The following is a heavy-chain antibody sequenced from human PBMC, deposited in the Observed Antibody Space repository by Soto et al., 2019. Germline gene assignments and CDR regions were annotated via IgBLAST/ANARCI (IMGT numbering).Heavy chain of an antibody. CDR1: GYSFATHG. V-gene: IGHV1-18*01. CDR2: ITPNNGDT. D-gene: IGHD2-15*01. CDR3: ARLAPCSGCICYSRRLDY. Sequence: QVQLQQSGAEVKKPGASVKVSCKASGYSFATHGISWVRQAPGQGLKWMGWITPNNGDTNYAQRLQGRLTMTTDTSTNTAYLELRSLRSDDTAVYFCARLAPCSGCICYSRRLDYWGQGTLVTVSS. J-gene: IGHJ4*02.